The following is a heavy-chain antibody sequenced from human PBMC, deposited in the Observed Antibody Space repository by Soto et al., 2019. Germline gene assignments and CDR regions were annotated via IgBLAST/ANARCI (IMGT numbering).Heavy chain of an antibody. Sequence: GGSLRLSCAASGFTFSSYSMNWVRQAPGKGLEWVSSISSSSSYIYYADSVKGRFTISRDNAKNSLYLQMNSLRAEDTAVYYCARGLLESGSGSYYNADYYYYYGMDVWGQGTTVTVSS. J-gene: IGHJ6*02. CDR1: GFTFSSYS. CDR3: ARGLLESGSGSYYNADYYYYYGMDV. CDR2: ISSSSSYI. D-gene: IGHD3-10*01. V-gene: IGHV3-21*01.